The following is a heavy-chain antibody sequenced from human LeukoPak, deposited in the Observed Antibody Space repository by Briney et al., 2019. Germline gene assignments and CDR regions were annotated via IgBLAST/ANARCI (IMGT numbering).Heavy chain of an antibody. D-gene: IGHD1-7*01. J-gene: IGHJ4*02. V-gene: IGHV3-33*01. CDR3: ARDANYYCDY. CDR2: IWYDGSNK. CDR1: GVTFSSYG. Sequence: GRSLRLSCVASGVTFSSYGMHWVRQAPGKGLEWVAVIWYDGSNKYYADSVKGRFAISRDSSKNTLYLQMNSLRDEDTAVYYCARDANYYCDYWGQGTLVTVSS.